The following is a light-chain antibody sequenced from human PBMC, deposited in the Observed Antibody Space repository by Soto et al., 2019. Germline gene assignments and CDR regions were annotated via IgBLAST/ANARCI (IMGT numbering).Light chain of an antibody. J-gene: IGKJ1*01. CDR1: QTVRSSS. Sequence: VLTQSPGALSLSPGERETLSCRASQTVRSSSLAWYQQKPGQAPRLLIFGASTRAAGFPDRFSGSGSGTDFTLTISRLEPEDFALYYCQQYGSSPRTFGQGTEVDIK. CDR3: QQYGSSPRT. CDR2: GAS. V-gene: IGKV3-20*01.